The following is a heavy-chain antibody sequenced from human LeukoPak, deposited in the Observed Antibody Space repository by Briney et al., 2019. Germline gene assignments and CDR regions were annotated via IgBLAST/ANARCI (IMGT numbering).Heavy chain of an antibody. CDR1: GFTFSSYA. V-gene: IGHV3-23*01. CDR2: ISGSGGST. D-gene: IGHD6-19*01. Sequence: GGSLRLSCAASGFTFSSYAMSWVRQAPGKGLEWVSAISGSGGSTYYADSVKGRFTISRDNSKDTLYPQMNSLRAEDTAVYYCAKAPASYSSWFDPWGQGTLVTVSS. CDR3: AKAPASYSSWFDP. J-gene: IGHJ5*02.